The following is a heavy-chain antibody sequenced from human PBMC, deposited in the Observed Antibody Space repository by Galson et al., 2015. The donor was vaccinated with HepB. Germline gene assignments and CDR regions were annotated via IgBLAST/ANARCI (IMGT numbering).Heavy chain of an antibody. CDR3: AREGPNYDSSGYKSLTYYFDY. CDR2: IYSGGST. Sequence: SLRLSCAASEFTVSSSYMSWVRQAPGKGLEWVSVIYSGGSTYYADSVKGRFTISRDNSKNTLYLQMNSLRAEDTAVYYCAREGPNYDSSGYKSLTYYFDYWGQGTLVTVSS. D-gene: IGHD3-22*01. CDR1: EFTVSSSY. J-gene: IGHJ4*02. V-gene: IGHV3-66*02.